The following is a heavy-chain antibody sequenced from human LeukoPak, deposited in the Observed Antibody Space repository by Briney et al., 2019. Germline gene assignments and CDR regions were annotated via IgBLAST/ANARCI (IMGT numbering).Heavy chain of an antibody. D-gene: IGHD2/OR15-2a*01. V-gene: IGHV3-9*01. Sequence: GGSLRLSCAASGFTFSSYAMHWVRQAPGKGLEWVSGISWNSGSIGYADSVKGRFTISRDNAKNSLYLQMNSLRAEDTALYYCAKVSGYYYGMDVWGQGTTVTVSS. J-gene: IGHJ6*02. CDR2: ISWNSGSI. CDR1: GFTFSSYA. CDR3: AKVSGYYYGMDV.